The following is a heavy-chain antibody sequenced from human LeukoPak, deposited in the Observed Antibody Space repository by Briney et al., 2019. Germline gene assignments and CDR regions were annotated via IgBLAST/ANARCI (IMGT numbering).Heavy chain of an antibody. CDR2: IKSKTDGGTT. CDR3: TTDGCSGDSCYPGDY. J-gene: IGHJ4*02. CDR1: GFPFSIAW. Sequence: PGGSLRLSCAASGFPFSIAWMSWVRQAPGKGLEWVGRIKSKTDGGTTVYGAPVKGRFTISRDDSKNTLYLQMNSLKTEDTALYYCTTDGCSGDSCYPGDYWGQGTLLTVSS. D-gene: IGHD2-15*01. V-gene: IGHV3-15*01.